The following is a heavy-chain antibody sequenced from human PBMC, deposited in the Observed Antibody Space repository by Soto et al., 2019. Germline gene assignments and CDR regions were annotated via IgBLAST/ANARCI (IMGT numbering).Heavy chain of an antibody. CDR1: GGSISSSSYY. V-gene: IGHV4-39*01. D-gene: IGHD3-10*01. Sequence: PSETLSLTCTVSGGSISSSSYYWGWIRQPPGKGLEWIGSVYYSGSTYYNPSLKSRVTISVDTSKNQFSLKLSSVTAADTAVYYCARHRTYYYGSGSYYTRYYMDVWGKGTTVTVSS. CDR3: ARHRTYYYGSGSYYTRYYMDV. J-gene: IGHJ6*03. CDR2: VYYSGST.